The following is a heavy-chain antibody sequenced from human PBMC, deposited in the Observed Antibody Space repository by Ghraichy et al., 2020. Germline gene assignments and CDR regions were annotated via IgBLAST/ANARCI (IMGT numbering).Heavy chain of an antibody. CDR1: GGSIISGDYY. CDR2: IYYSGNT. CDR3: ARERVIWSGSHHGIDV. J-gene: IGHJ6*02. Sequence: SETLSLTCTVSGGSIISGDYYWSWIRQPPGKGLEWIGYIYYSGNTYYKTSLKSRTTISVDTSKNHFSLKLTSVTAADTAVYFCARERVIWSGSHHGIDVWGQGTTVTVSS. D-gene: IGHD3-3*01. V-gene: IGHV4-30-4*01.